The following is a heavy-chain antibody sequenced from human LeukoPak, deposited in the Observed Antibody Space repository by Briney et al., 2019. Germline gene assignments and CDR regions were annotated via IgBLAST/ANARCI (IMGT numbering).Heavy chain of an antibody. CDR1: GGSISSYY. CDR3: ARHKPGYDILTGLLYYFDY. V-gene: IGHV4-39*01. CDR2: IYYSGST. J-gene: IGHJ4*02. D-gene: IGHD3-9*01. Sequence: SETLSLTCTVSGGSISSYYWGWIRQPPGKGLEWIGSIYYSGSTYYNPSLKSRVTISVDTSKNQFSLKLSSVTAADTAVYYCARHKPGYDILTGLLYYFDYWGQGTLVTVSS.